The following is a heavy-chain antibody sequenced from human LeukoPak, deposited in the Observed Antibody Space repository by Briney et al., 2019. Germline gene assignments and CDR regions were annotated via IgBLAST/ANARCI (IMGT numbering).Heavy chain of an antibody. CDR2: ISIDGSHT. CDR1: GFTFSGYA. Sequence: GGSLRLSCAASGFTFSGYAMSWVRQAPGKGLEWVSAISIDGSHTYYADSVKGRFTISRDNSKNTLYLQLNSLRAEETAVYYCAKSYDTSGRRAFDIWGQGTMVTVSS. V-gene: IGHV3-23*01. D-gene: IGHD3-22*01. J-gene: IGHJ3*02. CDR3: AKSYDTSGRRAFDI.